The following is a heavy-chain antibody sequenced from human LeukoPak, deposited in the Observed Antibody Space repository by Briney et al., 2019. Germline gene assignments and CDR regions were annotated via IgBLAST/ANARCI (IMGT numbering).Heavy chain of an antibody. CDR1: GESFSYNY. J-gene: IGHJ4*02. Sequence: SGTLSLTCAVSGESFSYNYWTWVRQPPGKGLEWIGDINHSGRVNYRPSLKSRVTISVDTSKSQFSLKLSAVTAADTAVYYCARGLGPMSPSLDHWGQGSLVTVSS. D-gene: IGHD3-22*01. V-gene: IGHV4-34*01. CDR2: INHSGRV. CDR3: ARGLGPMSPSLDH.